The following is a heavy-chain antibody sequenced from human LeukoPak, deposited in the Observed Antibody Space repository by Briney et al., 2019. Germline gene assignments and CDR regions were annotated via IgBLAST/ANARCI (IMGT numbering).Heavy chain of an antibody. CDR3: ARHPFFNPFDY. Sequence: PSETLSLTCTVSGASISSDYWSWIRQPPGKGLEWIGYIYITGNTNYSPSLRSRVTMSLDTSKNQFSLKLSSVTATDTAVYYCARHPFFNPFDYWGQGTLVTVSS. V-gene: IGHV4-59*08. CDR2: IYITGNT. D-gene: IGHD3-3*01. CDR1: GASISSDY. J-gene: IGHJ4*02.